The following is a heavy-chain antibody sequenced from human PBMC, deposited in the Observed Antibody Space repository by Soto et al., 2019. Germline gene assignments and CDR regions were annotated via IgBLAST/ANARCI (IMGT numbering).Heavy chain of an antibody. D-gene: IGHD6-6*01. V-gene: IGHV4-34*01. J-gene: IGHJ5*02. CDR1: CGSFSGYY. CDR3: ARAPGYSSSPTNWFDP. Sequence: ASETLSLTCAVYCGSFSGYYWSWTRQPPGKGLEWIGEINHSGSTNYNPSLKSRVTISVDTSKNQFSLKLSSVTAADTAVYYCARAPGYSSSPTNWFDPWGQGTLVTVSS. CDR2: INHSGST.